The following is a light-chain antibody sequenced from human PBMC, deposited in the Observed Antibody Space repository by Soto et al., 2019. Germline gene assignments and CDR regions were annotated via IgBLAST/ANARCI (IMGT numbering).Light chain of an antibody. CDR1: SSDVGRYNY. CDR3: SLYTSSHTVI. CDR2: DVS. J-gene: IGLJ2*01. V-gene: IGLV2-14*01. Sequence: QSVLTQPASVSGSPGQSITISCIGTSSDVGRYNYVSWYRQHPAKAPKLIIYDVSFRPSGVSDRFSGSKSANTASLTISGLQAEDEADYYCSLYTSSHTVIFGGGTKLTVL.